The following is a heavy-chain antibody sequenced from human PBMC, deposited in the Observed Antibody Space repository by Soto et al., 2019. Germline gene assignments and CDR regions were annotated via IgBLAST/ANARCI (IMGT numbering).Heavy chain of an antibody. Sequence: LRLSCAASGFTFSSYAMSWVRQAPGKGLEWVSAISGSGGSTYYADSVKGRFTISRDNSKNTLYLQMNSLRAEDTAVYYCAKFGGYSYGYYYYYGMDVWGQGTTVIVSS. CDR3: AKFGGYSYGYYYYYGMDV. CDR2: ISGSGGST. V-gene: IGHV3-23*01. D-gene: IGHD5-18*01. J-gene: IGHJ6*02. CDR1: GFTFSSYA.